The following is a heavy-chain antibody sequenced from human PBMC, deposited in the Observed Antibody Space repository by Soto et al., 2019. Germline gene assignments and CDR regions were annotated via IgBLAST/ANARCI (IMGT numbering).Heavy chain of an antibody. CDR2: ISGSGGST. J-gene: IGHJ4*02. Sequence: GGSLRLSCAASGFTFSSYAMSWVRQAPGKGLEWVSAISGSGGSTYYADSVKGRFTISRDNSKNTLYLQMNSLRAEDTAVYYCAKQPITMIVVPQPFDYWGQGTLVTVSS. CDR1: GFTFSSYA. D-gene: IGHD3-22*01. CDR3: AKQPITMIVVPQPFDY. V-gene: IGHV3-23*01.